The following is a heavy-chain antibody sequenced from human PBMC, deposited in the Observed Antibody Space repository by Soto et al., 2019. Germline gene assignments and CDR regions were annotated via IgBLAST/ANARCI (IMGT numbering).Heavy chain of an antibody. D-gene: IGHD3-10*01. CDR3: AAGAYYLDY. J-gene: IGHJ4*02. CDR1: GFTFSSYG. V-gene: IGHV3-33*01. CDR2: IWYDGSNK. Sequence: QVQLVESGGGVVQPGRSLRLSCAASGFTFSSYGMHWVRQAPGKGLEWVAVIWYDGSNKYYADSVKGRFTISRDNSKNTLYLQMNSLRAEDTAVYYCAAGAYYLDYCGQGTLVTVSS.